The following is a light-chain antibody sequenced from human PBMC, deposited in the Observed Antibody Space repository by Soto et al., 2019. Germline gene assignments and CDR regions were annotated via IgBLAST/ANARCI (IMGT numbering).Light chain of an antibody. J-gene: IGLJ3*02. Sequence: QPVLTQPASVSGSPGQSITISCTGTSSDVGSYNLVSWYQQHPGKAPKLMIYEVSKRPSGVSNRFSGSKSGNTASLTISGLQAEDEADYYCCSYAGSSTLAFGGGTKLTVL. V-gene: IGLV2-23*02. CDR1: SSDVGSYNL. CDR2: EVS. CDR3: CSYAGSSTLA.